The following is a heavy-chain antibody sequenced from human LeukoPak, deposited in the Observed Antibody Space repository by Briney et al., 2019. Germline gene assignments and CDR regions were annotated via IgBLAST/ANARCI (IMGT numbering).Heavy chain of an antibody. CDR2: IGYDGSNK. J-gene: IGHJ4*02. CDR3: ARALPGIAAPGTFDY. CDR1: GFTFSSYG. Sequence: GRSLRLSCAASGFTFSSYGMHWVRQAPGQGLEWVAVIGYDGSNKYYADSVKGRFTISRDNSKNTLYLQTNSPRAEDTAVYYCARALPGIAAPGTFDYWGQGTLVTVSS. D-gene: IGHD6-13*01. V-gene: IGHV3-33*01.